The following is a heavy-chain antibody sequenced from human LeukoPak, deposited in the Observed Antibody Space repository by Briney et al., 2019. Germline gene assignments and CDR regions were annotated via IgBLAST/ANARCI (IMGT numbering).Heavy chain of an antibody. D-gene: IGHD3-10*01. Sequence: SETLSLTCTVSGGSISSYYWSWIRQPAGKGLEWIGRIYTSGSTNYNPSLKSRVTMSVDTSKNQFSLKLSSVTAADTAVYYCARDLDPMITMVRGVTSAFDIWGQGTMVTVSS. CDR3: ARDLDPMITMVRGVTSAFDI. V-gene: IGHV4-4*07. CDR1: GGSISSYY. J-gene: IGHJ3*02. CDR2: IYTSGST.